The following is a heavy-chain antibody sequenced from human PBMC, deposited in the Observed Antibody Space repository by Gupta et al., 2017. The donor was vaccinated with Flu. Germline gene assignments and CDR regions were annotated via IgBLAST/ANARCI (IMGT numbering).Heavy chain of an antibody. Sequence: RQAPGKGLEWGANIKQDGNETFYDDSVKGRITISRDNAQNSVFLQIHSLRVEDTAMYYCARRIAMSGADGIDYWGQGTLVTVSS. D-gene: IGHD6-19*01. J-gene: IGHJ4*02. CDR3: ARRIAMSGADGIDY. CDR2: IKQDGNET. V-gene: IGHV3-7*03.